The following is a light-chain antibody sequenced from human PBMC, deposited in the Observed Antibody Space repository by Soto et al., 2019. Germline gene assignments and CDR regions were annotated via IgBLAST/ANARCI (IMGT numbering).Light chain of an antibody. Sequence: NQLTQSPSSLSASVGDRVTITCRASQGISSYLGWYQQKPGKAPNLLIYDASTLHSGVPSRFSGGGSGTDFTLTISSLQPEDFATYYCQQVNVYPSTFGGGTKVEIK. V-gene: IGKV1-9*01. CDR1: QGISSY. J-gene: IGKJ4*01. CDR2: DAS. CDR3: QQVNVYPST.